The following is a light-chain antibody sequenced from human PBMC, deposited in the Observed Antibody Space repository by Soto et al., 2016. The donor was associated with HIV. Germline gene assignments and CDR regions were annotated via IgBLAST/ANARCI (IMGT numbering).Light chain of an antibody. CDR1: NLGNTY. J-gene: IGLJ1*01. CDR3: QAWDSTTNLXV. Sequence: SYELTQPPSVSVSPGQTASITCSGRNLGNTYASWYQQKPGQSPLMVIYRDTKRPSGIPERFSGSNSGNTATLTISGTQAMDEADYFCQAWDSTTNLXVFGTGTKVT. CDR2: RDT. V-gene: IGLV3-1*01.